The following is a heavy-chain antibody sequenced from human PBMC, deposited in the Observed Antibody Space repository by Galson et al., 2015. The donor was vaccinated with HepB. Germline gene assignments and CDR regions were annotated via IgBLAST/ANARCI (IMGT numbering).Heavy chain of an antibody. D-gene: IGHD6-19*01. CDR3: ARTTVSSGWYEEDY. CDR2: IIPIFGTA. CDR1: GYTFTGYY. J-gene: IGHJ4*02. V-gene: IGHV1-69*06. Sequence: SVKASCKASGYTFTGYYMHWVRQAPGQGLEWMGRIIPIFGTANYAQKFQGRVTITADKSTSTAYMELSSLRSEDTAVYYCARTTVSSGWYEEDYWGQGTLVTVSS.